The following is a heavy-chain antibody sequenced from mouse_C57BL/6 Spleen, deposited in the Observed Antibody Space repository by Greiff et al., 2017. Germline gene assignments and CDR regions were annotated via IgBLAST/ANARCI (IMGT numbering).Heavy chain of an antibody. CDR2: IWSGGST. Sequence: QVQLQQSGPGLVQPSQSLSITCTVSGFSLTSYGVHWVRQSPGQGLEWMGVIWSGGSTDYNAAFISRLSISKDNSKSQVFFKMNSLQADDTAIYYCARSYYGSSYHYFDYWGQGTTLTVSS. D-gene: IGHD1-1*01. CDR1: GFSLTSYG. CDR3: ARSYYGSSYHYFDY. J-gene: IGHJ2*01. V-gene: IGHV2-2*01.